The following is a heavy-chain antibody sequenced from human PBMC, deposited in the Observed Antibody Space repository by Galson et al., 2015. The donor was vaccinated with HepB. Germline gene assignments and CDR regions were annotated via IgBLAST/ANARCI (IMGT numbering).Heavy chain of an antibody. D-gene: IGHD1-26*01. CDR2: INPNNGGT. J-gene: IGHJ5*02. Sequence: SVKVSCKASGYTFTAYFIHWVRQAPAQGLEWMGWINPNNGGTKYAQKFQGRVTMTRDTSINTAYMELSRLRSDDTAVYYCARAGYSGSSAWGNWFDPWGQGTLVTVSS. CDR1: GYTFTAYF. CDR3: ARAGYSGSSAWGNWFDP. V-gene: IGHV1-2*02.